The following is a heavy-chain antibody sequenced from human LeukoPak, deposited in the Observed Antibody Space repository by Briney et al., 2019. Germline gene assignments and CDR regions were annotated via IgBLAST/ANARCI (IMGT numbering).Heavy chain of an antibody. Sequence: EASVKVSCKASGGTFSSYAISWVRQAPGQGLEWMGWISAYNGNTNYAQKLQGRVTMTTDTSTSTAYMELRSLRSDDTAVYYCARNYYYYYMDVWGKGTTVTVSS. CDR3: ARNYYYYYMDV. V-gene: IGHV1-18*01. CDR2: ISAYNGNT. J-gene: IGHJ6*03. CDR1: GGTFSSYA.